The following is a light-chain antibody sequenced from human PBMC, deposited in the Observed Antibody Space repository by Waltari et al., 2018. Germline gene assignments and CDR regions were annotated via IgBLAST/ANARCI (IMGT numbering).Light chain of an antibody. J-gene: IGLJ3*02. V-gene: IGLV1-44*01. CDR1: SSNIGFNT. CDR3: AAWDDSLNGWV. CDR2: TDN. Sequence: QSVLTQPPSASGTPGQRVTISCSGSSSNIGFNTVSWYHQVPGTAPKLLIYTDNQRTSGVPDRVSGSKSGSSASLAISGLQSEDEAEYYCAAWDDSLNGWVFGGGTKVTVV.